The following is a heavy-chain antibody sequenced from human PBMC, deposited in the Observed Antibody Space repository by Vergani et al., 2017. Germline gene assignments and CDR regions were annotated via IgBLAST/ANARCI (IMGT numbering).Heavy chain of an antibody. CDR1: GGSISSSSYY. J-gene: IGHJ5*02. V-gene: IGHV4-39*01. CDR2: IYYSGST. D-gene: IGHD5-18*01. Sequence: QLQLQESGPGLVKPSETLSLTCTVSGGSISSSSYYWGWIRQPPGKGLEWIGSIYYSGSTYYNPSLKSRFTISVDTSKNQFSLKLSAVTAADTAVYYCARVDTAMDWEDNWFDPWGQGTLVTVSS. CDR3: ARVDTAMDWEDNWFDP.